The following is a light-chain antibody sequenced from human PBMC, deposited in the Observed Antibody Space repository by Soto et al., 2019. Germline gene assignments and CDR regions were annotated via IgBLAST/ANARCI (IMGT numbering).Light chain of an antibody. J-gene: IGKJ1*01. CDR2: GAS. V-gene: IGKV3-15*01. Sequence: ILLTHSPATLSVSPMGIGTLSFRASQSVGTNLGWYQQIPGQAPRLLVYGASTRASGVPARFSASGSGTDFTLTISSLQPEDFAVYYCQQYGSSGTFGQGTKVDIK. CDR1: QSVGTN. CDR3: QQYGSSGT.